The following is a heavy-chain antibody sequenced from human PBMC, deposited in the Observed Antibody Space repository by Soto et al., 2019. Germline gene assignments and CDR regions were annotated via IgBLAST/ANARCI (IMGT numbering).Heavy chain of an antibody. CDR2: IWYDGSNK. CDR3: AREGHPAYDSSGYYPQDAFDI. CDR1: GFTFSSYG. Sequence: PGGSLRLSCAASGFTFSSYGMHWVRQAPGKGLEWVAVIWYDGSNKYYADSVKGRFTISRDNSKNTLYLQMNSLRAEDTAVYYCAREGHPAYDSSGYYPQDAFDIWGQGTMVTVSS. D-gene: IGHD3-22*01. V-gene: IGHV3-33*01. J-gene: IGHJ3*02.